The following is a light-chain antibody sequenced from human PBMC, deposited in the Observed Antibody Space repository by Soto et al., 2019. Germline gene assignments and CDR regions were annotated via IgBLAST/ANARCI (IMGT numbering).Light chain of an antibody. CDR1: QSVSSY. CDR2: DAS. V-gene: IGKV3-11*01. Sequence: EIVLTQSPATLSLSPGERATLSCRASQSVSSYLAWYQQKPGQAPRLLIYDASNRATGIPARFSGSGSGTDFTLTIRSLEPEDCAVYYCQQRSNWPPGYTFGQGTKLEIK. CDR3: QQRSNWPPGYT. J-gene: IGKJ2*01.